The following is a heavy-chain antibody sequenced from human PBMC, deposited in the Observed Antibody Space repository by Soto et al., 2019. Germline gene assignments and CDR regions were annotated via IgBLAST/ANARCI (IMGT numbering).Heavy chain of an antibody. Sequence: EVQLVESGGGLVQPGGSLRLSCAASGFTVNSNYMSWVRQAPGKGLEWVSVIYSDGSTYYADSVKGRFIISRDNSNNTFDIQMNSLRAEDTAVYYCATLTKYDILTGFYPCWGQGTLVTVSS. D-gene: IGHD3-9*01. J-gene: IGHJ4*02. CDR3: ATLTKYDILTGFYPC. CDR1: GFTVNSNY. V-gene: IGHV3-66*01. CDR2: IYSDGST.